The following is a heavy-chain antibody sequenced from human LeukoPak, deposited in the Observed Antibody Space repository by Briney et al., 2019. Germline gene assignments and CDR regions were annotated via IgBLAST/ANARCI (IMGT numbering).Heavy chain of an antibody. V-gene: IGHV1-2*02. D-gene: IGHD2-15*01. CDR1: GYTFTGYY. J-gene: IGHJ6*02. CDR2: INPNSGGT. Sequence: GASVKASCKASGYTFTGYYMHWVRQAPGQGLEWMGWINPNSGGTNYAQKFQGRVTMTRDTSISTAYMELSRLRSDDTAVYYCARGVVVVAGLPDYYGMDVWGQGTTVTVSS. CDR3: ARGVVVVAGLPDYYGMDV.